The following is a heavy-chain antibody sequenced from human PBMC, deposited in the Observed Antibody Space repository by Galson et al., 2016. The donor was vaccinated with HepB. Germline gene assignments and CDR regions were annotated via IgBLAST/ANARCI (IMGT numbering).Heavy chain of an antibody. CDR3: ARGGFLEGLPIDY. Sequence: SVKVSCKASGYTFTSYAMHWVRQAPGQRLEWMGWINAGNGNTKYSQKFQGRVTITRDTSASTAYMELSSLRSEDTAVYYCARGGFLEGLPIDYWGQGTLVTVSS. J-gene: IGHJ4*02. V-gene: IGHV1-3*01. D-gene: IGHD3-3*01. CDR1: GYTFTSYA. CDR2: INAGNGNT.